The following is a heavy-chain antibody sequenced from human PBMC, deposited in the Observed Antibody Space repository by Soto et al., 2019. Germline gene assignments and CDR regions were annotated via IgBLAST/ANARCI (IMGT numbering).Heavy chain of an antibody. CDR1: GFMFSNYG. V-gene: IGHV3-30*03. CDR3: AIANVADASFVY. CDR2: ISYDGGET. J-gene: IGHJ4*02. D-gene: IGHD2-8*01. Sequence: QVQLVESGGGVVHPGRSLSLSCAGSGFMFSNYGMHWVRRAPGKGLEWVAFISYDGGETFYADSVKGRFTISRDNSERTRFLHMRSLKKEETAVYYGAIANVADASFVYWGQGTLVTVSS.